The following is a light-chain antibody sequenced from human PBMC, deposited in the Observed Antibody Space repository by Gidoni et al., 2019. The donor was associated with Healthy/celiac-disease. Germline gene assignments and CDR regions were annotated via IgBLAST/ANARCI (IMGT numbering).Light chain of an antibody. CDR3: QAWDSSRVV. J-gene: IGLJ2*01. Sequence: SYELTQPPSVSVSPGQTASITCSGDKLGDKYACWYQQKPGQSPVLVIYQDSKRPSGIPELFSVSNSGNTATLTISGTQAMDGADYYCQAWDSSRVVFGGGTKLTVL. CDR2: QDS. CDR1: KLGDKY. V-gene: IGLV3-1*01.